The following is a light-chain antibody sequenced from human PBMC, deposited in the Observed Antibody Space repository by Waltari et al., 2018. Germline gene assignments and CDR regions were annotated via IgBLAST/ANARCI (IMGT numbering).Light chain of an antibody. J-gene: IGLJ1*01. Sequence: QSALTQPASVSGTLGQSITIPCPGTTSAFGNYDLVSWYQQPPGKAPNLLICEVIKRPSGVSSRFSGSKSGNTASLTISGLQAEDEADYYCCSYAGRGTYVFGSGTKVTVL. CDR3: CSYAGRGTYV. V-gene: IGLV2-23*02. CDR2: EVI. CDR1: TSAFGNYDL.